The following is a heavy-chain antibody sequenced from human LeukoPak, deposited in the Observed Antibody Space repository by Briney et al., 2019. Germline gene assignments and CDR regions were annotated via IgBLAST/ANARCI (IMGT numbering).Heavy chain of an antibody. D-gene: IGHD4-17*01. J-gene: IGHJ4*02. CDR1: GGSISSSSYY. Sequence: SETLSLTCTVAGGSISSSSYYWGWIRQPPGKGLEWIGSIYYSGSTYYNPSLKSRVTISVDTSKNQFSLKLSSVTAADTAVYYCARTTVTTWGNYFDYWGQGTLVTVSS. CDR3: ARTTVTTWGNYFDY. V-gene: IGHV4-39*07. CDR2: IYYSGST.